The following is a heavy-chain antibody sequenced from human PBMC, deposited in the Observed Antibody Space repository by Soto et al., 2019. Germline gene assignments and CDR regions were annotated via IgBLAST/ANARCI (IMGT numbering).Heavy chain of an antibody. CDR2: IIPIFGTA. CDR3: ASAGLTAATSLFGMNV. D-gene: IGHD1-26*01. V-gene: IGHV1-69*13. J-gene: IGHJ6*01. CDR1: GGTFSSYA. Sequence: GASVKVSCKASGGTFSSYAISWVRQAPGQGLEWMGGIIPIFGTANYAQKFQGRVTITADESTGTAYMELSSLRSEDTAAYYCASAGLTAATSLFGMNVWRQGSTVIV.